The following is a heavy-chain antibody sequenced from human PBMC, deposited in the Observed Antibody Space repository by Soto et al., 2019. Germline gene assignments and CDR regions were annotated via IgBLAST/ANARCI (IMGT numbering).Heavy chain of an antibody. D-gene: IGHD3-16*01. J-gene: IGHJ4*02. V-gene: IGHV3-23*01. CDR2: ISGSGGST. CDR3: AKYWGPQSHRPYYFYC. Sequence: EVQLWESGGGLVQPGGSLRLSCAASGFTVSSYAMSWVRQAPGEGLEWVSAISGSGGSTYYADSVKGRFTTSRDHSKNTQYLPMNSLRAADTAVYYCAKYWGPQSHRPYYFYCWGQGNLVTVSS. CDR1: GFTVSSYA.